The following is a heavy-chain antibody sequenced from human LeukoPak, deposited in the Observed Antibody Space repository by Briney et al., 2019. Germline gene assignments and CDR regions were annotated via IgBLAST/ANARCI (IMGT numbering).Heavy chain of an antibody. CDR2: IIPIFGTA. D-gene: IGHD2-15*01. CDR3: AREAPPYSSGGSCYGFDY. V-gene: IGHV1-69*05. J-gene: IGHJ4*02. Sequence: ASVKVSCKASGGTFSSYAISWVRQAPGQGLEWMGRIIPIFGTANYAQKVQGRVTITTDESTSAAYMELSSLRSEDTAVYYCAREAPPYSSGGSCYGFDYWGQGTLVTVSS. CDR1: GGTFSSYA.